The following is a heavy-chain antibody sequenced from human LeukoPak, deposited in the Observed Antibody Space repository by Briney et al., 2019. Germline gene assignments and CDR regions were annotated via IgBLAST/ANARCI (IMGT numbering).Heavy chain of an antibody. V-gene: IGHV4-34*01. CDR3: ARSQDCTSGVCYAFDI. CDR2: INHSGST. Sequence: SETLSLTCAVYGGSFSGYYWSWIRQPPGKGLEWIGEINHSGSTNYNPSLKSRVTISVDTSKNQFSLKLSSVTAADTAVYYCARSQDCTSGVCYAFDIWGQGTMVTVSS. D-gene: IGHD2-8*01. J-gene: IGHJ3*02. CDR1: GGSFSGYY.